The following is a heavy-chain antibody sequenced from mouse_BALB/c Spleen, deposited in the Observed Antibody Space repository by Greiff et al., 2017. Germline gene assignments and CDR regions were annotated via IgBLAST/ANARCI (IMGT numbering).Heavy chain of an antibody. V-gene: IGHV5-4*02. Sequence: DVMLVESGGGLVKPGGSLKLSCAASGFTFSDYYMYWVRQTPEKRLEWVATISDGGSYTYYPDSVKGRFTISRDNAKNNLYLQMSSLKSEDTAMYYCARDGYDRRDYAMDYWGQGTSVTVSS. J-gene: IGHJ4*01. CDR3: ARDGYDRRDYAMDY. D-gene: IGHD2-14*01. CDR2: ISDGGSYT. CDR1: GFTFSDYY.